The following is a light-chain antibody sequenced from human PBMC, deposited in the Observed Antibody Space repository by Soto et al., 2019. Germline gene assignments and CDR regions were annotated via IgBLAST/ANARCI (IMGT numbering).Light chain of an antibody. CDR1: QSINNY. CDR3: QQYNSYWT. V-gene: IGKV1-39*01. Sequence: DIQMTQSPSSLSASVGDRVSITCRASQSINNYLNWYQQKPGKAPKLLIYAASTLQSGVPSRFSGSGSGTDFTLTISSLQPEDFVTYYCQQYNSYWTFGQGTKVDIK. CDR2: AAS. J-gene: IGKJ1*01.